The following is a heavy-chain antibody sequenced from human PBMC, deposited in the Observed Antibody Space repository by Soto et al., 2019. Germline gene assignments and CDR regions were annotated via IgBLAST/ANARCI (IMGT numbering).Heavy chain of an antibody. Sequence: ASVKVSCKASGYTFTSYDINWVRQATGQGLEWMGWMNPNSGNTGYSQKFQGRVTITRDTSASTAYMELSSLRSEDTAVYYCAREDIVVVVAATPDLYYGMDVWGQGTTVTVSS. CDR3: AREDIVVVVAATPDLYYGMDV. D-gene: IGHD2-15*01. CDR2: MNPNSGNT. CDR1: GYTFTSYD. V-gene: IGHV1-8*01. J-gene: IGHJ6*02.